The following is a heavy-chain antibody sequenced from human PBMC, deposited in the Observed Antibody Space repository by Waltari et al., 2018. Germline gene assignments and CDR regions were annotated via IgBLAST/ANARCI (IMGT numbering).Heavy chain of an antibody. Sequence: QVQLQESGPGLVKPSGTLSLTYTVSGGSISRTNWWTLVRQPPGKGLEWIGEINHSGSTGYSPSLKNRITIWVDKSKNQFAVKLSSVHAADTAVYYFTRRPIRSSGGGIDYWGQGTLVTVSS. V-gene: IGHV4-4*02. CDR1: GGSISRTNW. J-gene: IGHJ4*02. CDR3: TRRPIRSSGGGIDY. CDR2: INHSGST. D-gene: IGHD6-19*01.